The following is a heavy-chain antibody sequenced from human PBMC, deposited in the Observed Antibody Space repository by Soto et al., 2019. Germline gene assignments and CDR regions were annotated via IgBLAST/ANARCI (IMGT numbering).Heavy chain of an antibody. CDR2: ISGSDGST. V-gene: IGHV3-23*01. J-gene: IGHJ1*01. Sequence: GGSLRLSCAASGFTFSSYAMSWVRQAPGKGLEWVSAISGSDGSTYYADSVKGRFTISRDNSKNTLYLQMNSLRAEDTDVYYCVKDATMIVVVIAPEYFQHWGQGTLVTVSS. D-gene: IGHD3-22*01. CDR1: GFTFSSYA. CDR3: VKDATMIVVVIAPEYFQH.